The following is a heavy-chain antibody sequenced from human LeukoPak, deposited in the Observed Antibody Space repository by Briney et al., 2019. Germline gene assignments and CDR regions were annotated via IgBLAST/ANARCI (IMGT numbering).Heavy chain of an antibody. D-gene: IGHD3-22*01. CDR1: GFTFSSYA. CDR3: AKDGDVEEYYYDRSGYYYYFLNWFDP. J-gene: IGHJ5*02. V-gene: IGHV3-23*01. Sequence: GGSLRLSCAASGFTFSSYAMSWVRQAPGKGLEWVSAITGSGGSTYYADSVKGRFTISRDNSKNTLYLQMNSLRAEDTAVYYCAKDGDVEEYYYDRSGYYYYFLNWFDPWGQGTLVTVSS. CDR2: ITGSGGST.